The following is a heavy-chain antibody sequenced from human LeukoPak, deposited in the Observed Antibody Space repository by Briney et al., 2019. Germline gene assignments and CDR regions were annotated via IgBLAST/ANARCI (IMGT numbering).Heavy chain of an antibody. J-gene: IGHJ4*02. V-gene: IGHV4-39*01. CDR1: GGSISSYY. D-gene: IGHD3-3*01. Sequence: SETLSLTCTVSGGSISSYYWGWIRQPPGKGLEWIGSIYYSGSTYYNPSLKSRVTISVDTSKNQFSLKLSSVTAADTAVYYCARLSGARFLEWLLGYFDYWGQGTLVTVSS. CDR3: ARLSGARFLEWLLGYFDY. CDR2: IYYSGST.